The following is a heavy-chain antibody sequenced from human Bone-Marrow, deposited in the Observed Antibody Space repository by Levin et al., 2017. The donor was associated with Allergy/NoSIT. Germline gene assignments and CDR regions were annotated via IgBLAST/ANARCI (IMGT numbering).Heavy chain of an antibody. CDR3: AKDFQLGYSYGLADYYGMDV. Sequence: GGSLRLSCAASGFTFSSYAMSWVRQAPGKGLEWVSAISGSGGSTYYADSVKGRFTISRDNSKNTLYLQMNSLRAEDTAVYYCAKDFQLGYSYGLADYYGMDVWGQGTTVTVSS. V-gene: IGHV3-23*01. CDR1: GFTFSSYA. D-gene: IGHD5-18*01. CDR2: ISGSGGST. J-gene: IGHJ6*02.